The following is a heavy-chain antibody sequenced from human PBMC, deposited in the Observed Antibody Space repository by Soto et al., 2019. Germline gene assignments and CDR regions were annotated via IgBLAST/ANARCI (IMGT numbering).Heavy chain of an antibody. D-gene: IGHD4-4*01. V-gene: IGHV4-59*08. Sequence: SATLSITCTVSGASISSYYWSWIRQSPERGLEWIGIMYRSGNTNYNPSFMSRVTISVDTSKNQVSLNLASVTAADTAVYYCARQGDVTSPLFNWFDPWGQGTQVTVSS. J-gene: IGHJ5*02. CDR1: GASISSYY. CDR2: MYRSGNT. CDR3: ARQGDVTSPLFNWFDP.